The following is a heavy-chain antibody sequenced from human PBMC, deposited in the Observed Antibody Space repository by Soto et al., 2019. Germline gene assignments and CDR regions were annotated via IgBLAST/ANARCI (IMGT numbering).Heavy chain of an antibody. CDR2: IIPIFGTA. Sequence: QVQLVQSGADVKKPGSSVKVSCKASGGTFSSYAISWVRQAPGQGLEWMGGIIPIFGTANYAQKFQGRVTITADESTSTAYMELSSLRSEDTAVYYCARASGDSSGYYYAHWGQGTLVTVSS. CDR1: GGTFSSYA. D-gene: IGHD3-22*01. V-gene: IGHV1-69*12. J-gene: IGHJ4*02. CDR3: ARASGDSSGYYYAH.